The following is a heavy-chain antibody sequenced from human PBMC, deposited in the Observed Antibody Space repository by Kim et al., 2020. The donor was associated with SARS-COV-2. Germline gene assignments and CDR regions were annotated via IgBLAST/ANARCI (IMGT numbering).Heavy chain of an antibody. D-gene: IGHD2-21*01. CDR3: PIFLSPPDHYYYIDL. Sequence: ADSVKGPFTLSRDNSKNTLYLQVNSLRPEETAVYYCPIFLSPPDHYYYIDLWGKGTTVTVSS. V-gene: IGHV3-23*01. J-gene: IGHJ6*03.